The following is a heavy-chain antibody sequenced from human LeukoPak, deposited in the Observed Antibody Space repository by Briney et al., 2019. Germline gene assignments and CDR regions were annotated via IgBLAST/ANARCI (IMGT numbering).Heavy chain of an antibody. V-gene: IGHV4-34*01. Sequence: SETLSLTCAVYGGSFSHYYWSWIRQPPGKGLEWNGEINHSGRTNYNPSLKSRVTMSVDTSKNHFSLKLSSVTAADTAVYYCARGGSGLLWFDYWGQGNLVTVSS. J-gene: IGHJ5*01. CDR3: ARGGSGLLWFDY. CDR2: INHSGRT. CDR1: GGSFSHYY. D-gene: IGHD3-10*01.